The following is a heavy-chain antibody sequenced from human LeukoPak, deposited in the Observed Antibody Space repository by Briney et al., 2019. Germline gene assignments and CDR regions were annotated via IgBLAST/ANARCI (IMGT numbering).Heavy chain of an antibody. CDR2: ISAYNGNT. CDR3: AREGYSYGYSPSPFNYYYYYMDV. Sequence: GASVKVSCKASGYTFTSYGISWVRQAPGQGLEWMGWISAYNGNTNYAQKLQGRVTITRNTSLSTAYMELSSLRSEDTAVYYCAREGYSYGYSPSPFNYYYYYMDVWGKGTTVTVSS. CDR1: GYTFTSYG. V-gene: IGHV1-18*01. J-gene: IGHJ6*03. D-gene: IGHD5-18*01.